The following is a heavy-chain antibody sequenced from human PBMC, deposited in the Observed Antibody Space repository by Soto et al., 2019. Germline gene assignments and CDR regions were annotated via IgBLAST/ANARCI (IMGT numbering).Heavy chain of an antibody. J-gene: IGHJ4*02. V-gene: IGHV1-46*03. CDR1: GYTFTSYY. D-gene: IGHD3-3*01. CDR2: INPSGGST. Sequence: ASVKVSCKASGYTFTSYYMHWVRQAPGQGLEWMGIINPSGGSTSYAQKFQGRVTMTRDTSTSTVYMELSSLRSEDTAVYYCARVGGTLRFLEWLPLDYWGKGTLVTVSS. CDR3: ARVGGTLRFLEWLPLDY.